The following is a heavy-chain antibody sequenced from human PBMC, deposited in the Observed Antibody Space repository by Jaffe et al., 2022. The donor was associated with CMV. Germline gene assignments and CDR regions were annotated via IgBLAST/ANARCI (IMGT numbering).Heavy chain of an antibody. D-gene: IGHD1-20*01. J-gene: IGHJ4*01. CDR2: IYNTGST. CDR1: GVSMDSGGYY. V-gene: IGHV4-31*03. Sequence: QVQLQESGPGLVKPSQTLSLTCTVSGVSMDSGGYYWSWIRQRPGKGLEWIGYIYNTGSTFSNPSLQTRITISVDTSKNQFSLKVTSVTAADTAMYYCARGNNAARSEDYFDYWGHGALVTVSS. CDR3: ARGNNAARSEDYFDY.